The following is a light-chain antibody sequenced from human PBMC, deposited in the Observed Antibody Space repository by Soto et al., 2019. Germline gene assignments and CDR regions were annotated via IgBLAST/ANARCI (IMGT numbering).Light chain of an antibody. V-gene: IGLV2-14*03. CDR1: SSDVGAYNY. J-gene: IGLJ1*01. CDR2: DVS. Sequence: QSVLTQPASVSGSPGQSIAISCTGTSSDVGAYNYVSWYQHHPGKAPELLLYDVSNRPSGVSDRFSGSRSGNTASLTISALQAEDEADHYCCSYAGSNTHYVFGTGTKLTVL. CDR3: CSYAGSNTHYV.